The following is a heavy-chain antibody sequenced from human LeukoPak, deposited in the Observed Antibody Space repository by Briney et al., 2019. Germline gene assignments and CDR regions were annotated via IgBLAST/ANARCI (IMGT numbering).Heavy chain of an antibody. CDR2: ISIYKGNT. J-gene: IGHJ4*02. CDR3: ASNPRGDSLTFDY. V-gene: IGHV1-18*04. D-gene: IGHD2-21*02. CDR1: GYTLSSYG. Sequence: ASVKVSCKASGYTLSSYGVNWVRQAPGQRLEWMGWISIYKGNTNYAQILQGRVTMTTDTSTSTVYMELRSLRSDDTAVDYCASNPRGDSLTFDYWGRGTLVTVSS.